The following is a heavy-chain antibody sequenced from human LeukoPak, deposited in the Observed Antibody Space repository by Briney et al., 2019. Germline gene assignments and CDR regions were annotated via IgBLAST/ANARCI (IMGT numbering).Heavy chain of an antibody. Sequence: SETLSLTCTVSGGSISGYYWSWIQQPPGKGLEWIGYIYYSGITYYYPSLKSRVTISVDTSKNQFSLKLSSVTAADTAVYYCARDLDYFDYWGQGTLVTVSS. CDR1: GGSISGYY. CDR2: IYYSGIT. V-gene: IGHV4-59*01. D-gene: IGHD3-16*01. J-gene: IGHJ4*02. CDR3: ARDLDYFDY.